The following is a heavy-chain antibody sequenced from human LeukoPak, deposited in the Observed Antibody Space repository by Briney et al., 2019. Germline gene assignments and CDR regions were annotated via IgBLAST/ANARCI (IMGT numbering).Heavy chain of an antibody. CDR2: ISAYNGNT. J-gene: IGHJ4*02. V-gene: IGHV1-18*01. D-gene: IGHD3-22*01. CDR1: GYTFTSYG. CDR3: AGFQPDHYYDSSGYYKLEYYFDY. Sequence: ASVKVSCKASGYTFTSYGNSWVRQAPGQGLEWMGWISAYNGNTYYAQKLQGRVTMTTDTSTSTAYMELRSLRSDDTAVYYCAGFQPDHYYDSSGYYKLEYYFDYWGQGTLVTVS.